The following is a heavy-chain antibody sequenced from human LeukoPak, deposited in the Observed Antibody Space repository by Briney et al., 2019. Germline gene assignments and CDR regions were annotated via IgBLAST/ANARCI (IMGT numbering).Heavy chain of an antibody. D-gene: IGHD1-1*01. CDR1: GFTFSDYY. CDR3: ARVKQLERLYYYYYMDV. CDR2: ISSSGSTI. Sequence: PGGSLRLSCAASGFTFSDYYMSWIRQAPGKGLEWVSYISSSGSTIYYADSVKGRFTISRDNAKNLLYLQMNSLRAEDTAVYYCARVKQLERLYYYYYMDVWGKGTTVTVSS. V-gene: IGHV3-11*01. J-gene: IGHJ6*03.